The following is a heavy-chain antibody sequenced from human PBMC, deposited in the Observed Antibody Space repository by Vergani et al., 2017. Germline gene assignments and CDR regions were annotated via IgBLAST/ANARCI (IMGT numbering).Heavy chain of an antibody. J-gene: IGHJ4*02. D-gene: IGHD2-2*02. CDR2: IYYSGST. CDR1: GGSVSSGSYY. V-gene: IGHV4-61*01. Sequence: QVQLQESGPGLVKPSETLSLTCTVSGGSVSSGSYYWSWIRQPPGKGLEWIGYIYYSGSTNYNPSLKSRFTISVDTSKNQFSLKLSPVTAAATAVYYCATFGYRPAGSYFDYRGQGILVTVSS. CDR3: ATFGYRPAGSYFDY.